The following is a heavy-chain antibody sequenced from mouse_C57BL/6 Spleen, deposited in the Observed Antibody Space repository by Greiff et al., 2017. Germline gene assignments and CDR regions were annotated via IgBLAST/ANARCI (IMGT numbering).Heavy chain of an antibody. D-gene: IGHD2-4*01. Sequence: QVQLKQSGAELMKPGASVKLSCKATGYTFTGYWIEWVKQRPGHGLEWIGEILPGSGSTNYNEKFKGKATFTADTSSNTAYMQLSSLTTEDSAIYYCARRGPLYYDYGDYAMDYWGQGTSVTVSS. CDR2: ILPGSGST. J-gene: IGHJ4*01. CDR1: GYTFTGYW. V-gene: IGHV1-9*01. CDR3: ARRGPLYYDYGDYAMDY.